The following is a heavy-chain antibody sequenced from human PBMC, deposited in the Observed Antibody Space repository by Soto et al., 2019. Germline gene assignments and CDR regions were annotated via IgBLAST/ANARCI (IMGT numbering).Heavy chain of an antibody. CDR3: ARDRQSRYHGMDV. D-gene: IGHD2-2*01. Sequence: EVQLEESGGGLVQPGGSLRLSCAASGFSFSSYWMYWVRQAPGKGLVCVSRINSDGSSTTYADSVKGRFTISRDNAKNTLYLQMNRLRAEDTAVYYCARDRQSRYHGMDVWGQGTTVTVSS. CDR2: INSDGSST. CDR1: GFSFSSYW. J-gene: IGHJ6*02. V-gene: IGHV3-74*01.